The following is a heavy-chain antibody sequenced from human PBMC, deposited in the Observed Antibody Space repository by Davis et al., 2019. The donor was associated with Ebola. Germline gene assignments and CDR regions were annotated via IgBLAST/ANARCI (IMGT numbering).Heavy chain of an antibody. CDR3: ARAARLTVGWFDP. Sequence: ESLKISCNVSGGSTSAYYWTWIRQPPGKGLEWIGSLFHTRTPDYNPSLKSRVTMSVDTSKNQFFLKLTSVTAADTAVYYCARAARLTVGWFDPWGQGTLVTVSS. V-gene: IGHV4-59*01. CDR1: GGSTSAYY. D-gene: IGHD6-6*01. J-gene: IGHJ5*02. CDR2: LFHTRTP.